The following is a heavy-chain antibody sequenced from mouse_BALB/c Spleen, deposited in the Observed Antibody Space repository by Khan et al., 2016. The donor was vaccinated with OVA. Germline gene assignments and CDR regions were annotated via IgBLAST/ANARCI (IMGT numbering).Heavy chain of an antibody. D-gene: IGHD1-1*01. V-gene: IGHV3-8*02. Sequence: VQLQESGPSLVKPSQTLSLTCSVTGDSITSGYWNWIRKFPGNKLEYWGYISYSGNTYYNPSLKSRISITRDTSKNQYYLQVNSVTTEDTATFYCACELRGFTYWGQGTLVTVSA. CDR1: GDSITSGY. CDR2: ISYSGNT. J-gene: IGHJ3*01. CDR3: ACELRGFTY.